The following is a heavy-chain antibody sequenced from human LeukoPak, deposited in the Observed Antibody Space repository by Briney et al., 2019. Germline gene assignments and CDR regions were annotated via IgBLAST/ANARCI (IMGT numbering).Heavy chain of an antibody. CDR1: GFTFSTYA. D-gene: IGHD1-26*01. CDR2: ISGSGDST. J-gene: IGHJ4*02. V-gene: IGHV3-23*01. CDR3: AKNTSGSYFDY. Sequence: LPGGSLRLSCAASGFTFSTYAMSWVRQAPGKGLEWVSAISGSGDSTCYADSVKGRFTTSRDNSKNTLYLQMNSLRADDTAVYYCAKNTSGSYFDYWGQGTLVTVSS.